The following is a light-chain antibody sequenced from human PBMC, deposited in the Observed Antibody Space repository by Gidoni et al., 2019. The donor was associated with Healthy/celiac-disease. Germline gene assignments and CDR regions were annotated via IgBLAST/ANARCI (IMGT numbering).Light chain of an antibody. CDR2: AAS. J-gene: IGKJ2*01. V-gene: IGKV1-39*01. Sequence: DIQMTQSPSSLSASVGDRVTITCRARQSISSYLNWYQQKPGKAPKLLIYAASSLQSGVPSRFSGSGSATDFTLTISSLQPEDFATYYCQQSYSTPPYTFGQGTKLEIK. CDR3: QQSYSTPPYT. CDR1: QSISSY.